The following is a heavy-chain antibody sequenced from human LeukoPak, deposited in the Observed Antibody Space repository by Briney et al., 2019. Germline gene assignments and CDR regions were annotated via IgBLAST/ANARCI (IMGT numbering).Heavy chain of an antibody. CDR1: GGSISSSSYY. CDR2: IYYSGST. J-gene: IGHJ3*02. D-gene: IGHD3-3*01. CDR3: ARPGRYYDFWSGSGAFDI. Sequence: SETLSPTCTVSGGSISSSSYYWGWIRQPPGKGLEWIGSIYYSGSTYYNPSLKSRVTISVDTSKNQFSLKLSSVTAADTAVYYCARPGRYYDFWSGSGAFDIWGQGTMVTVSS. V-gene: IGHV4-39*01.